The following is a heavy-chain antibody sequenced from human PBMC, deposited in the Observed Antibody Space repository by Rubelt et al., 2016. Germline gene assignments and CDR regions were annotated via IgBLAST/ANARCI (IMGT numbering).Heavy chain of an antibody. V-gene: IGHV4-59*08. CDR3: ARQGFSYDWFDP. J-gene: IGHJ5*02. CDR1: NGSINSYY. D-gene: IGHD3-3*01. CDR2: IFYSGST. Sequence: QVQLQESGPGVVKASETLSLTCNVSNGSINSYYWSWFRQPPGKELEWIGYIFYSGSTKYNPTLSSRLIISVDRAKNQFSLKLTSLTAADTAVYYCARQGFSYDWFDPWGQGTLVTVSS.